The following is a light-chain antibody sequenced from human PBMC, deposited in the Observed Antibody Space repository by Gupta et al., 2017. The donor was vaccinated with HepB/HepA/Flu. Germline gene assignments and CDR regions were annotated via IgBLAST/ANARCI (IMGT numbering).Light chain of an antibody. J-gene: IGKJ2*04. CDR3: QQYGSSPPMCS. CDR1: QSVSSSY. V-gene: IGKV3-20*01. CDR2: GAS. Sequence: EIVLTQSPGPLSLSPGERATLSCRASQSVSSSYLAWYQQKPGQAPRLLIYGASSRATGIPDRFSGSGSGTDFTLTISRLEPEDFAVYYCQQYGSSPPMCSFGQGTKLEIK.